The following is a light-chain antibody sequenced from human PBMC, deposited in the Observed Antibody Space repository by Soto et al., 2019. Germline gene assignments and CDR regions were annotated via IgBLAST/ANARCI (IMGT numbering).Light chain of an antibody. J-gene: IGKJ1*01. CDR1: QSINTF. CDR2: GAS. Sequence: DIQMTQSPITLSASVGDRVTITCRASQSINTFLNWYQGKPGKAPKLLIQGASSLRSGVPSRFSGNGSGTDFTLTINGLQPEDLATFYCQQSYSAPWTLGQGTKVEVK. V-gene: IGKV1-39*01. CDR3: QQSYSAPWT.